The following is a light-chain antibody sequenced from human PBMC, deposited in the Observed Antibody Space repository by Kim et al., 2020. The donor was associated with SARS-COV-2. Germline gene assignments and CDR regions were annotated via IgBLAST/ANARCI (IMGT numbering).Light chain of an antibody. J-gene: IGLJ3*02. Sequence: GQSVTISCTGSSSDVGAYDYVSWYQHHPGNAPKFIIYDVTKRPSGVADRFSGSKSANTASLTISGLQAEDEADYYCCSYAGTYTWVFGGGTKVTVL. CDR3: CSYAGTYTWV. CDR1: SSDVGAYDY. V-gene: IGLV2-11*01. CDR2: DVT.